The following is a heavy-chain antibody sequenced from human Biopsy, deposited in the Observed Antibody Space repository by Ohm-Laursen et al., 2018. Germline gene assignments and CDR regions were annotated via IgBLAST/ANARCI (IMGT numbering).Heavy chain of an antibody. J-gene: IGHJ6*02. CDR1: GDSVTKYY. D-gene: IGHD4-11*01. CDR3: ARDSGILNYGNFKYYHYYGMDV. V-gene: IGHV4-59*02. CDR2: IYYSVMT. Sequence: SETLSLTCTASGDSVTKYYWSWIRQPPGKGLEWIGHIYYSVMTNYNPSLQSRVSISVDTSRNQVSLTQSSVTAADTAVYYCARDSGILNYGNFKYYHYYGMDVWGQGTKVTVSS.